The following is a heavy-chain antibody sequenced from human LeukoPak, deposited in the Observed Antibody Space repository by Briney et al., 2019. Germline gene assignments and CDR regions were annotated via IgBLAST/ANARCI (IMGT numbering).Heavy chain of an antibody. CDR1: GGSFSGSY. J-gene: IGHJ4*02. V-gene: IGHV4-34*01. CDR3: ATRGPSISSGYYYLNY. CDR2: INHSGNT. Sequence: SETLSLTCAVYGGSFSGSYWSWIRQPPGKGLEWIGEINHSGNTNYNPSLKSRVTISVDPSKNQFSLKLNSVTAADTAVYYCATRGPSISSGYYYLNYWGQGTLVTVSS. D-gene: IGHD3-22*01.